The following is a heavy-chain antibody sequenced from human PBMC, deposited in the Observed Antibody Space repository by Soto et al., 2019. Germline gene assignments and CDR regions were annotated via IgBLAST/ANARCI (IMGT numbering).Heavy chain of an antibody. CDR1: GFTFSSYA. D-gene: IGHD3-9*01. CDR3: VKDSGFDWLSYYFDY. J-gene: IGHJ4*02. V-gene: IGHV3-64D*06. Sequence: PGGSLRLSCSASGFTFSSYAMHWVRQAPGKGLEYVSAISSNGGSTYYADSVKGRFTISRDNSKNTLYLQMSSLRAEDTAVYYCVKDSGFDWLSYYFDYWGQGDLVTVSS. CDR2: ISSNGGST.